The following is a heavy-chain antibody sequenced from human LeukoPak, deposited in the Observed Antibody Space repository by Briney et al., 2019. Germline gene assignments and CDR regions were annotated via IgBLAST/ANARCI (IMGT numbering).Heavy chain of an antibody. V-gene: IGHV4-59*01. J-gene: IGHJ3*02. CDR3: ARSALGRYDAFDI. Sequence: PSETLSLTCTVSGGSITSYYWSWIRQPPGQGLEWIGCIYYSGSTNYNPSLKSRVTISVDTSKNQFSLKLSSVTAADTAVYYCARSALGRYDAFDIWGQGTMVIVSS. D-gene: IGHD1-1*01. CDR2: IYYSGST. CDR1: GGSITSYY.